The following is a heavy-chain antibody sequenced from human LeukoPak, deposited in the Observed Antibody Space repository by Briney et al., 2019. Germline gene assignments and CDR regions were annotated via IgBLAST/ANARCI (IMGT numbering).Heavy chain of an antibody. CDR2: IYTSGST. V-gene: IGHV4-4*07. CDR3: ARLTMVRGVIPYFDY. J-gene: IGHJ4*02. Sequence: PSETLSLTCTASGGSISSYYWSWIRQPAGKGLEWIGRIYTSGSTNYNPSLKSRVTMSEDTSKNQFSLKLSSVTAADTAVYYCARLTMVRGVIPYFDYWGQGTLVTVSS. CDR1: GGSISSYY. D-gene: IGHD3-10*01.